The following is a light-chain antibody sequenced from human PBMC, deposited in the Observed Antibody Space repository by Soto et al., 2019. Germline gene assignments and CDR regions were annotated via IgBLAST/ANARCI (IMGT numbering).Light chain of an antibody. CDR2: VNSDGSH. J-gene: IGLJ2*01. Sequence: QSVLTQSPSASASLGAPVKVTCTLSSGHSSYAIAWHQQQPEKGPRYLMKVNSDGSHSKGDGIPDRFSGSSSGAERYLTISSLQSEDEADYYCQTWGTGIVVFGGGTKVTVL. V-gene: IGLV4-69*01. CDR1: SGHSSYA. CDR3: QTWGTGIVV.